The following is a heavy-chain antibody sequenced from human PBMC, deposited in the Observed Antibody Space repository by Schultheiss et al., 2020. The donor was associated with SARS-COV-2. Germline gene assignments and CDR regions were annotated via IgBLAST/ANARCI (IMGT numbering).Heavy chain of an antibody. V-gene: IGHV3-48*01. Sequence: GGSLRLSCAASGFTLSSYSMSWVRQAPGKGLEWVSYISSSSSTIYYADSVKGRFTISRDNAKNSLYLQMNSLRAEDTAVYYCARGRFDIVVVPAAGYMDVWGKGTTVTVSS. CDR3: ARGRFDIVVVPAAGYMDV. CDR2: ISSSSSTI. D-gene: IGHD2-2*01. J-gene: IGHJ6*03. CDR1: GFTLSSYS.